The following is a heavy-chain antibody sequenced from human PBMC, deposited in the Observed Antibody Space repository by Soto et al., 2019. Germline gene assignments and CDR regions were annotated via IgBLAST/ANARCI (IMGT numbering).Heavy chain of an antibody. CDR2: IYSGGNT. D-gene: IGHD1-20*01. J-gene: IGHJ4*02. Sequence: PGGSLRLSCAASGFTVSSNYMCWVRQAPGKGLEWVSVIYSGGNTKYSQKFQGRVTITRDTSASTAYMELSSLRSEDTAVYYCARGITLPNPLDYWGQGTLVTVSS. V-gene: IGHV3-66*01. CDR1: GFTVSSNY. CDR3: ARGITLPNPLDY.